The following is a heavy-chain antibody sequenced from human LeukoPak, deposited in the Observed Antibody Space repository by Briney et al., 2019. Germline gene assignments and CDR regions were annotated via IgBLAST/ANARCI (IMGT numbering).Heavy chain of an antibody. CDR2: ISSSSSYT. J-gene: IGHJ4*02. CDR1: GFIFSDYS. D-gene: IGHD3-3*01. CDR3: ASGSTIFGVVPNFDY. Sequence: PGGSLRLSCAASGFIFSDYSLNWVRQAPGKGLEWVSSISSSSSYTESADSVKGRFTISRDNAKNSLYLQMKSLRAEDTAVYYCASGSTIFGVVPNFDYWGQGTLVTVSS. V-gene: IGHV3-21*01.